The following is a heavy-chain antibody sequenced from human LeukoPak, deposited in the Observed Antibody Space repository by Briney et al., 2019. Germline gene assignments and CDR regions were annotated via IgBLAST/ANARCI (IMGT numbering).Heavy chain of an antibody. D-gene: IGHD6-13*01. V-gene: IGHV4-59*01. Sequence: SETLSLTCTVSGVSISSYYWSWIRQPPGKGLEWIGYIYYSGSTNYNPSLKSRVTISVDTSKNQFSLKLSSVTAADTAVYYCAREGIAAAGTFDYWGQGTLVTVSS. J-gene: IGHJ4*02. CDR3: AREGIAAAGTFDY. CDR1: GVSISSYY. CDR2: IYYSGST.